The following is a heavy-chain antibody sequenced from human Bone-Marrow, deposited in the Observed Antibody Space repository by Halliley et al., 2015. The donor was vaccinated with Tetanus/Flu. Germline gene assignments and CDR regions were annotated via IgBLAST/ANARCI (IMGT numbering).Heavy chain of an antibody. Sequence: KGLEWVAAISSTGLDTYYAHSGRGRFTVSRDNSKNSLYLQMDSLRAEDTALYYCTRETTCDYWGQGTQVTVSS. CDR3: TRETTCDY. CDR2: ISSTGLDT. D-gene: IGHD1-1*01. J-gene: IGHJ4*02. V-gene: IGHV3-21*04.